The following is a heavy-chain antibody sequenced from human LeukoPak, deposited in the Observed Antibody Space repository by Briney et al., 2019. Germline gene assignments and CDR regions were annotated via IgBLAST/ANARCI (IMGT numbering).Heavy chain of an antibody. CDR2: IYPGDSDT. D-gene: IGHD3-22*01. CDR1: GYSFTSYW. V-gene: IGHV5-51*01. Sequence: GEALEISWKGSGYSFTSYWIGWGRPVPGKGVGWGGIIYPGDSDTRYSPSFQGQVTISADKSISTAYLQWSSLKASDTAMYYCARWGITMIVAPDYWGQGTLVTVSS. CDR3: ARWGITMIVAPDY. J-gene: IGHJ4*02.